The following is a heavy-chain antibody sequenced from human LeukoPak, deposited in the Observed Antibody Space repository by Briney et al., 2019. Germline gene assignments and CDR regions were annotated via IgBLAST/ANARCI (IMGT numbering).Heavy chain of an antibody. V-gene: IGHV4-38-2*02. CDR3: AREAIVVVPAATTPDY. D-gene: IGHD2-2*01. Sequence: PSETLSLTRTVSGYSISSGYYWGWIRQPPGKGLEWIGSIYHSGSTYYNPSLKSRVTISVDTSKNQFSLKLSSVTAADTAVYYCAREAIVVVPAATTPDYWGQGTLVTVSS. J-gene: IGHJ4*02. CDR2: IYHSGST. CDR1: GYSISSGYY.